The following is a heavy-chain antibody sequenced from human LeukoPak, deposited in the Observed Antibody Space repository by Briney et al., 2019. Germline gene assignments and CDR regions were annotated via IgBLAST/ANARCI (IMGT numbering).Heavy chain of an antibody. Sequence: SETLSLTCTVSGGSISSGNYWSWIRQPPGKGLEWIGYIHYSGSTNYKASLKSRVSISVDTSKNQFSLKLSSVTAADTAVYYCARLTGYSSESWFDPWGQGTLVTVSS. CDR2: IHYSGST. J-gene: IGHJ5*02. D-gene: IGHD3-9*01. V-gene: IGHV4-61*01. CDR1: GGSISSGNY. CDR3: ARLTGYSSESWFDP.